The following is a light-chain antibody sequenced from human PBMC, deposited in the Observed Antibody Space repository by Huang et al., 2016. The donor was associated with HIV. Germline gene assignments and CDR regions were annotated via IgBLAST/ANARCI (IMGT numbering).Light chain of an antibody. CDR3: QHRSNWPLT. CDR1: RSISNY. CDR2: NTS. J-gene: IGKJ4*01. V-gene: IGKV3-11*01. Sequence: EIVLTQFPAPLSLSPGERATLSCRASRSISNYLAWYQQRPGQAPRLLIYNTSNRATDIPARFSGRGSGTDFTLTISSLELEDFAVYYCQHRSNWPLTFGGGTKVEIK.